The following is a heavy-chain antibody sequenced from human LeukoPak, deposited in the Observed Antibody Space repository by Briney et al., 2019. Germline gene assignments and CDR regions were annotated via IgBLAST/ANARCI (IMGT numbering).Heavy chain of an antibody. Sequence: GGSLRLSCAGSGFTFSDSYMSWIRQAAGKGLEWVSYISSTSSHTNYADSVKGRFTISRDNAKKSLYLQMNSLRAEDTAVYYCARGSARWFDPWGQGTLVTVSS. J-gene: IGHJ5*02. V-gene: IGHV3-11*05. CDR3: ARGSARWFDP. CDR2: ISSTSSHT. CDR1: GFTFSDSY.